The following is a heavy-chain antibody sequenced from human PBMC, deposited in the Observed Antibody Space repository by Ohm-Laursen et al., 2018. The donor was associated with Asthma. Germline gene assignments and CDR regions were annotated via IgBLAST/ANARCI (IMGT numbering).Heavy chain of an antibody. Sequence: SLRLSCTASGFTFSTYGMHWVRQAPGKGLEWVALISYDGSNKYYADSVKGRCTISRDNSMDTLYLQMNSLRAEDTAVYYCAKNGMAYGDYVRYFDLWGRGTLVTVSS. CDR1: GFTFSTYG. CDR3: AKNGMAYGDYVRYFDL. D-gene: IGHD4-17*01. J-gene: IGHJ2*01. CDR2: ISYDGSNK. V-gene: IGHV3-30*18.